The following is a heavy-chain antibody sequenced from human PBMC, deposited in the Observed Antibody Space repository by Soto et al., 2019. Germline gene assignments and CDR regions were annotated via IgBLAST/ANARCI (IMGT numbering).Heavy chain of an antibody. CDR1: GFTFTSYS. CDR3: ARDPKHYTTSSPSVDY. V-gene: IGHV3-48*02. J-gene: IGHJ4*02. Sequence: EVQLVESGGGLVQPGGSLRLSCAASGFTFTSYSMNWVRQAPGKGLEWVAYISPSSGTIYYADSVKGRFTISRDNAKNSLYLQMNSLRDEDTAVYYCARDPKHYTTSSPSVDYWGQGSLVTVYS. CDR2: ISPSSGTI. D-gene: IGHD6-6*01.